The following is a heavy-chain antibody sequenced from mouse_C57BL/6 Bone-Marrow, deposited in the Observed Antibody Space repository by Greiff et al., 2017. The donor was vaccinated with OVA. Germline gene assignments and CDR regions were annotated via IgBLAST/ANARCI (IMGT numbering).Heavy chain of an antibody. J-gene: IGHJ2*01. CDR2: IDPSDSYT. CDR3: AREYDGSSPYYFDY. D-gene: IGHD1-1*01. CDR1: GYTFTSYW. V-gene: IGHV1-59*01. Sequence: VQLQQPGAELVRPGTSVKLSCKASGYTFTSYWMHWVKQRPGQGLEWIGVIDPSDSYTNYNQKFKGKATLTVDTSSSTAYMQLSSLTSEDSAVYYCAREYDGSSPYYFDYWGQGTTLTVSS.